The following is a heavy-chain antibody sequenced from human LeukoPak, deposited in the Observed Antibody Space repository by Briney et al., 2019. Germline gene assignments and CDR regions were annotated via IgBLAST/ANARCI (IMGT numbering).Heavy chain of an antibody. CDR1: GGSISSSNW. J-gene: IGHJ6*02. CDR3: ARDSIAVAGYGMDV. V-gene: IGHV4-4*02. D-gene: IGHD6-19*01. CDR2: IYHSGST. Sequence: SGTLSLTCAVSGGSISSSNWWSWVRQPPGKGLGWNGEIYHSGSTNYNPSLKSRVTISVDKSKNQFSLKLSSVTAADTAVYYCARDSIAVAGYGMDVWGQGATVTVSS.